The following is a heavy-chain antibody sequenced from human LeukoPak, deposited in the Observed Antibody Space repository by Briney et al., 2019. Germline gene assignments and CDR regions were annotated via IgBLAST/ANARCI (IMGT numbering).Heavy chain of an antibody. V-gene: IGHV5-51*01. CDR2: IYPGDSDT. Sequence: GESLKISCKGSGYSFTSYWIGWVRQMPGKGLEWMGIIYPGDSDTRYSPSFQGQVTISADKSISTAYLQWSSLKASDTAMYYCARSITMVRGVIIAQYYFDYWGQGTLVTVYS. CDR1: GYSFTSYW. CDR3: ARSITMVRGVIIAQYYFDY. D-gene: IGHD3-10*01. J-gene: IGHJ4*02.